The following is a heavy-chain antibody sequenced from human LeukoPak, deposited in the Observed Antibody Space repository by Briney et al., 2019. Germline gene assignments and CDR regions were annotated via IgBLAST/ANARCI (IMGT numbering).Heavy chain of an antibody. CDR1: GFTFSSYG. J-gene: IGHJ3*02. V-gene: IGHV3-30*18. D-gene: IGHD6-6*01. CDR2: ISYDGTNK. CDR3: AKDLLGSSSGYGADAFDI. Sequence: GGSLRLSCVASGFTFSSYGMHWVRQGPGKGPQWVARISYDGTNKYYEDSVKGRFTISRDNSKNTLYLQVNSLRAEDTAVYYRAKDLLGSSSGYGADAFDIWGQGTMVTVSS.